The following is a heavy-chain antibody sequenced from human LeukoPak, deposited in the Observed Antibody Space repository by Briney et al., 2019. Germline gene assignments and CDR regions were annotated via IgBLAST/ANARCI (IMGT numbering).Heavy chain of an antibody. V-gene: IGHV3-7*03. J-gene: IGHJ4*02. CDR3: ASLLNYYDSSGYKGVFDY. CDR1: GFAFSSYW. Sequence: GGSLRLSCAASGFAFSSYWMSWVRQAPGKGLEWVANIKQDGSEKYYVDSVKGRFTISRDNAKNSLYLQMNSLRAEDTAVYYCASLLNYYDSSGYKGVFDYWGQGTLVTVSS. D-gene: IGHD3-22*01. CDR2: IKQDGSEK.